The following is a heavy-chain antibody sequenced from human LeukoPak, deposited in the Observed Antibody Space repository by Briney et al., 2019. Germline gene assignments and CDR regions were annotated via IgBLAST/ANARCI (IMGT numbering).Heavy chain of an antibody. J-gene: IGHJ4*02. V-gene: IGHV4-39*01. D-gene: IGHD3-10*01. CDR2: IYYSGST. CDR3: ARAPLWFGDPHFDY. CDR1: GGSISSSSYY. Sequence: SETLSLTCTVSGGSISSSSYYWGWIRQPPGKGLEWIGSIYYSGSTYYNPSLKSRVTISVDTSKNQFSLKLSSVTAADTAVYYCARAPLWFGDPHFDYWGQGTLVTVSS.